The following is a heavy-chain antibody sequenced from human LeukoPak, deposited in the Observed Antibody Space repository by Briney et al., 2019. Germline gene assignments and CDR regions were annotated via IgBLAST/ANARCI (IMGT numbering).Heavy chain of an antibody. J-gene: IGHJ6*02. CDR2: ISGSGGST. CDR1: ELTFSTYP. V-gene: IGHV3-23*01. CDR3: ATRGKDGYNANYYGMDL. Sequence: GGSLRLSCVGPELTFSTYPMSWVRQAPGKGLEWVSAISGSGGSTFYADSVKGRFTISRDNSKNTLFLQMNSLGAEDTAIYYCATRGKDGYNANYYGMDLWGQGTTVTVSS. D-gene: IGHD5-24*01.